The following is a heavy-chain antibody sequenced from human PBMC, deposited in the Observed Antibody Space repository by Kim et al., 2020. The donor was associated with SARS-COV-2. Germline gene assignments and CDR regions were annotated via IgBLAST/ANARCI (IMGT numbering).Heavy chain of an antibody. Sequence: ASVKVSCKVSGYTLTELSMHWVRQAPGKGLEWRGGFEPEDGETIYAQKFQGRVTMTEDTSTDTAYMELSSLRSEDTAVYYCATGPPIQFGWFDPWGQGTLVTVSS. CDR2: FEPEDGET. CDR3: ATGPPIQFGWFDP. CDR1: GYTLTELS. V-gene: IGHV1-24*01. J-gene: IGHJ5*02. D-gene: IGHD5-18*01.